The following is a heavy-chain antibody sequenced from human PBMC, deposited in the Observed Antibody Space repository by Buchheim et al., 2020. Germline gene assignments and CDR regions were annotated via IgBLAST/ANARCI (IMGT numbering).Heavy chain of an antibody. CDR2: INTGNGNT. V-gene: IGHV1-3*04. Sequence: QVQLVQSGAEVKKPGASVKVSCKAFGYTFTSYPIHWVRQAPGQGLEWMGWINTGNGNTKYSQMFQDRVTFTRDTSATTAYMELSSLRSEDTALYYCARVNYDTSGYFDNYFDYWGQGT. J-gene: IGHJ4*02. CDR1: GYTFTSYP. D-gene: IGHD3-22*01. CDR3: ARVNYDTSGYFDNYFDY.